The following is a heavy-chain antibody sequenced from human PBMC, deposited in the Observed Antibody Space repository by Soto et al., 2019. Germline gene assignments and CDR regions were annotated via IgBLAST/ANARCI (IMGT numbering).Heavy chain of an antibody. D-gene: IGHD5-12*01. CDR3: VRVVAITGYPDN. Sequence: GASLKVSCKTSGGTFSSYAISWVRQAPGQGLEWMGGIVPIVDTSTYAQKFQGRVTITADESTSTVYMELSSLRSDDTAVYYCVRVVAITGYPDNWGQGTLVTVSS. J-gene: IGHJ4*02. V-gene: IGHV1-69*13. CDR1: GGTFSSYA. CDR2: IVPIVDTS.